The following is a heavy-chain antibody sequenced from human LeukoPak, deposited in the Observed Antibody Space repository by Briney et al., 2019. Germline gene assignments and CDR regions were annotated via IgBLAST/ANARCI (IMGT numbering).Heavy chain of an antibody. J-gene: IGHJ4*02. V-gene: IGHV3-30*03. D-gene: IGHD3-10*01. CDR1: GFTFSSYG. Sequence: QTGGSLRLSCAASGFTFSSYGMHWVRQAPGKGLEWVAVISYDGSNKYYADSVKGRFTISRDNSKNTLYLQMNSLRAEDTAVYYCARGLSSGSYYNTCDYWGQGTLVTVSS. CDR3: ARGLSSGSYYNTCDY. CDR2: ISYDGSNK.